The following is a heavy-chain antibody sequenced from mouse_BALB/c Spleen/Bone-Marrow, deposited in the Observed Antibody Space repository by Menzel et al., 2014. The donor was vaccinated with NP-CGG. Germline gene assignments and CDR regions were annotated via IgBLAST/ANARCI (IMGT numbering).Heavy chain of an antibody. CDR2: INPSSGYT. Sequence: QVQLKHSGAELARPGASVKMSCKASGYTFTSYTMHWVKQRPGQGLEWIGYINPSSGYTNYNQKSKDKATLTADKSSSTAYMQLSSLTSEDSAVYYCARDWTIPFAYWGQGTLVTVSA. V-gene: IGHV1-4*01. D-gene: IGHD1-1*02. J-gene: IGHJ3*01. CDR1: GYTFTSYT. CDR3: ARDWTIPFAY.